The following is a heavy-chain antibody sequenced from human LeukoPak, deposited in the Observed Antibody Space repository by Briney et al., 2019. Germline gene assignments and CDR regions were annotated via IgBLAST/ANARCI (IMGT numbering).Heavy chain of an antibody. CDR3: ARVRYYYGSSGYRASRAFDI. D-gene: IGHD3-22*01. Sequence: ASVKVSFKASGYTFTSYDINWVRQATGQGLEWMGWMNPNSGNTGYAQKFQGRVTMTRNTSISTAYMEMSSLRSEDTAVYYCARVRYYYGSSGYRASRAFDIWGQGTMVTVSS. CDR1: GYTFTSYD. J-gene: IGHJ3*02. CDR2: MNPNSGNT. V-gene: IGHV1-8*01.